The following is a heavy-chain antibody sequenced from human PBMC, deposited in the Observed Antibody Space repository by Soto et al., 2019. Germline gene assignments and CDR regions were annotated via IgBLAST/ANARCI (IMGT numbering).Heavy chain of an antibody. CDR2: IYYSGTS. CDR1: GGSINFYH. CDR3: ARGNWFDP. Sequence: SETLSLTCTVSGGSINFYHWSWIRQPPGKGLEWIGYIYYSGTSNYNPSVESRVSMSVDTSKNQLSLKLSSVTAADTAVYYCARGNWFDPWGQGTLVTVSS. J-gene: IGHJ5*02. V-gene: IGHV4-59*01.